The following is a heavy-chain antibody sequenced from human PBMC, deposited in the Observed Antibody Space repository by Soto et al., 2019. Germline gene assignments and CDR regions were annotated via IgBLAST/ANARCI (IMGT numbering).Heavy chain of an antibody. V-gene: IGHV3-30-3*01. Sequence: QVQLVESGGGVVQPGRSLRLSCAASGFTFSSYAMHWVRQAPGKGLEWVAVISYDGSNKYYADSVKGRFTISRDNSKNTLYLQMNSLRAEYTAVYYCARDPSYSRDGYNNVCYFDYWGQGTLVTVSS. CDR1: GFTFSSYA. CDR2: ISYDGSNK. J-gene: IGHJ4*02. CDR3: ARDPSYSRDGYNNVCYFDY. D-gene: IGHD4-4*01.